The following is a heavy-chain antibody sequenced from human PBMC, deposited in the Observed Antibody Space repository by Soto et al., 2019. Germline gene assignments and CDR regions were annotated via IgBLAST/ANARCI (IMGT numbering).Heavy chain of an antibody. CDR2: ISAYNGNT. CDR3: TRAGLYQMLGDY. J-gene: IGHJ4*02. D-gene: IGHD2-2*01. CDR1: GYTFTSYG. V-gene: IGHV1-18*01. Sequence: QVQLVQSGAEVKKPGASVKVSCKASGYTFTSYGISWVRQAPGQGHEWMGWISAYNGNTNYAQKLQGRVTMTTHTSTSTAYMELMILRSDDTDVYYCTRAGLYQMLGDYWGQGTLVTVSS.